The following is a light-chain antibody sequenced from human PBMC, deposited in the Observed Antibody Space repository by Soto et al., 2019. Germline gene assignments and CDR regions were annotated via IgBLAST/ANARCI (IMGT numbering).Light chain of an antibody. J-gene: IGKJ3*01. Sequence: DIQMTQSPTSLSASVGDRVTITCRASQGIRNFVAWYQQKPGKAPKLMIYAAYTLQSRVPSRFSGSGSGTDFTLTSNSLQPEDVATYSCQKYSSVPVFGPGTKVDIK. CDR2: AAY. V-gene: IGKV1-27*01. CDR1: QGIRNF. CDR3: QKYSSVPV.